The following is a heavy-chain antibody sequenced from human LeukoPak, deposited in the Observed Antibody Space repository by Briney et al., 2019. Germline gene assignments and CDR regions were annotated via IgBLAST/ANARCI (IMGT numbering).Heavy chain of an antibody. Sequence: AASVKVSCKASGYTFTSYGISWVRQAPGQGLEWMGWISAYNGNTNYAQKLQGRVTMTTDTSTSTAYMELRSLRSDDTAVYYCARDRAAADYNWFDPWGQGTLVTVSS. D-gene: IGHD6-13*01. CDR1: GYTFTSYG. J-gene: IGHJ5*02. CDR2: ISAYNGNT. CDR3: ARDRAAADYNWFDP. V-gene: IGHV1-18*01.